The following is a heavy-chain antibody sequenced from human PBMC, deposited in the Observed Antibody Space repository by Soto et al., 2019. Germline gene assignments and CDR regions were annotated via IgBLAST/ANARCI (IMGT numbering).Heavy chain of an antibody. V-gene: IGHV4-39*01. D-gene: IGHD4-17*01. CDR1: GGSISSSSYY. CDR3: ARPQEGYGDYYFDY. Sequence: SETLSLTCTVSGGSISSSSYYWGWIRQPPGKGLEWIGSIYYSGSTYYNPSLKSRVTISVDTSKNQFSLKLSSVTAADTAVYYCARPQEGYGDYYFDYWGQGTLVTVSS. CDR2: IYYSGST. J-gene: IGHJ4*02.